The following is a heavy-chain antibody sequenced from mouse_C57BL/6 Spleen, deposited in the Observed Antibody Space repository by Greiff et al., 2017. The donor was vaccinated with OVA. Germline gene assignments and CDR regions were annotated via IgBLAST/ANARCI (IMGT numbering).Heavy chain of an antibody. D-gene: IGHD2-5*01. CDR2: IYPGNGAP. Sequence: QVQLQPSGAELVRPGASVKMSCKASGYTFTSYNMHWVKQTPRQGLEWIGAIYPGNGAPSYNQKFKGKATLTVDKSSSTAYMQSSSPTSEDSAVYVCAREYYSNYDYAMDYWGQGTSVTVSS. J-gene: IGHJ4*01. CDR1: GYTFTSYN. V-gene: IGHV1-12*01. CDR3: AREYYSNYDYAMDY.